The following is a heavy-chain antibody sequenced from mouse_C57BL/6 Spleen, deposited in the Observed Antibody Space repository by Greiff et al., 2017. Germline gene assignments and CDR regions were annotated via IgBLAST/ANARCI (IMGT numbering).Heavy chain of an antibody. D-gene: IGHD3-3*01. CDR2: ISDGCSYT. V-gene: IGHV5-4*01. CDR1: GFTFSSYA. CDR3: ARDETARAMDY. J-gene: IGHJ4*01. Sequence: EVMLVESGGGLVKPGGSLKLSCAASGFTFSSYAMSWVRQTPEKRLEWVATISDGCSYTYYPDNVKGRFTISRDNAKNNLYLQMSHLKSEDTAMYYCARDETARAMDYWGQGTSVTVSS.